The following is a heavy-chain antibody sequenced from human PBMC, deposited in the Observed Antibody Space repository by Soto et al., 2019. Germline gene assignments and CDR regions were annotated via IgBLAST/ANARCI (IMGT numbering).Heavy chain of an antibody. D-gene: IGHD1-1*01. CDR1: GYTFTSYG. J-gene: IGHJ6*02. V-gene: IGHV1-18*01. Sequence: ASVKVSCKASGYTFTSYGISWVRQAPGQGLEWMGWISAYNGNTNYAQKLQGRVTMTTDTSTSTAYMELRSLRSDDTAVYYCARDLNDGSGYYYYGMDVWGQGTTVTVSS. CDR3: ARDLNDGSGYYYYGMDV. CDR2: ISAYNGNT.